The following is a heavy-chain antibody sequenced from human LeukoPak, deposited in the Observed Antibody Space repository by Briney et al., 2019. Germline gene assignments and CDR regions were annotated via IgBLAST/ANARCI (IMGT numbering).Heavy chain of an antibody. Sequence: GGSLRLSCAASGFTFSSYSMNWVRQAPGKGLEWVSSISSSSSYIYYADSVEGRFTISRDNAKNSLYLQMNSLRAEDTAVYYCAREVRDGYNPFDYWGQGTLVTVSS. V-gene: IGHV3-21*01. CDR1: GFTFSSYS. CDR3: AREVRDGYNPFDY. CDR2: ISSSSSYI. J-gene: IGHJ4*02. D-gene: IGHD5-24*01.